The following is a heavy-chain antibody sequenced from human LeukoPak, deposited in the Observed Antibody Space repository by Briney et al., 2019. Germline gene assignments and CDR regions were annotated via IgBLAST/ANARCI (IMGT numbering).Heavy chain of an antibody. D-gene: IGHD1-26*01. V-gene: IGHV1-18*01. Sequence: ASVKVSCKASGYTFTSYGISWERQAPGQGLEWMGWIGAYNGNTNYAQKLQGRVTMTTDTSTSTAYMELRSLRSDDTAVYYCARGQYGSYPDAFDIWGQGTMVTVSS. J-gene: IGHJ3*02. CDR1: GYTFTSYG. CDR2: IGAYNGNT. CDR3: ARGQYGSYPDAFDI.